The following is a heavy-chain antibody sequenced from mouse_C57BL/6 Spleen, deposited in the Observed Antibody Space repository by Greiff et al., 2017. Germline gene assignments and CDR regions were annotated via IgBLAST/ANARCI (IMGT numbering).Heavy chain of an antibody. D-gene: IGHD1-1*01. CDR1: GFTFSDYG. Sequence: EVKLVESGGGLVKPGGSLKLSCAASGFTFSDYGMHWVRQAPEQGLEWVAYISSGSSTIYYADTVKGRFTISRDNAKNTLFLQMTSLRSEDTAMYYCARNYWSFWDDWGQGTTLTVSS. CDR3: ARNYWSFWDD. J-gene: IGHJ2*01. V-gene: IGHV5-17*01. CDR2: ISSGSSTI.